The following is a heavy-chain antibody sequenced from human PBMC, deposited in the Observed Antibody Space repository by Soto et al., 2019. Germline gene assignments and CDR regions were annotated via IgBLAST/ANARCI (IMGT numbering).Heavy chain of an antibody. D-gene: IGHD1-26*01. Sequence: EVHLLESGGDLVQPGGSLRLSCVASGFTFSSYTMYWVRQVPGKGLEWVSDISESGAITHYADSVKGRFTISRDDPKSTLYPQMHTLRGDDTALYSCAKAQYTGISKILDYVGQGTLGTVST. V-gene: IGHV3-23*01. J-gene: IGHJ4*02. CDR2: ISESGAIT. CDR1: GFTFSSYT. CDR3: AKAQYTGISKILDY.